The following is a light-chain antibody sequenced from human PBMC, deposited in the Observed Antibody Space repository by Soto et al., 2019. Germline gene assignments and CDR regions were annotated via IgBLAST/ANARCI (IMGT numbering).Light chain of an antibody. V-gene: IGKV3-20*01. CDR2: GAS. Sequence: EIVLTQSPGTLSWSPGERATLSCRASQSVSSNYLAWYQQKPGQAPRLLIYGASSRANGIPDRFSGSGSGTDFTLTINRLEPEDFAVYYCQQYGSSPLYTFGQGTKLEI. CDR1: QSVSSNY. CDR3: QQYGSSPLYT. J-gene: IGKJ2*01.